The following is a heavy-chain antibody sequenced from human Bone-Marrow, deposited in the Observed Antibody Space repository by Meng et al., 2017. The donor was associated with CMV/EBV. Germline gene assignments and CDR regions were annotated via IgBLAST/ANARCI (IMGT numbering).Heavy chain of an antibody. CDR3: AREYSYGPFDY. J-gene: IGHJ4*02. CDR2: ISSSGSTI. V-gene: IGHV3-11*04. CDR1: GFTFSDYY. Sequence: GESLKISCAASGFTFSDYYMSWIRQAPGKGLEWVSYISSSGSTIYYADSVKGRFTISRDNAKNSLSLQLNSLRAEDTAVYYCAREYSYGPFDYWGQGMVVTVSS. D-gene: IGHD5-18*01.